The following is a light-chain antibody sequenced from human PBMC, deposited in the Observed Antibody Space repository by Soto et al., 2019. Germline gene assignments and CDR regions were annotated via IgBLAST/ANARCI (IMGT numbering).Light chain of an antibody. J-gene: IGKJ4*01. CDR2: KAS. CDR1: QTISSW. CDR3: QQCHAYSLT. V-gene: IGKV1-5*03. Sequence: DIQMTQSPSTLSGSVGDRVTITCRASQTISSWLAWYQQKPGKAPKLLIYKASTLASGVSSRFSGRGSGTEFTLTITNLQPDDFATYYCQQCHAYSLTFGGGTKV.